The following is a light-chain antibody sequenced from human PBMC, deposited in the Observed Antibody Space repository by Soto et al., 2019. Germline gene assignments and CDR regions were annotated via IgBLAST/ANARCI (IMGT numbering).Light chain of an antibody. Sequence: EIVLTQSPGTLSLSPGERATLSCRASQSVSSSYFAWFQQKPGQAPRLLIYDASTRATDIPDRFSGSGSGTDFTLTINRLEPEDFAVYYCQLYSSSSWTFGQGTKVEIK. J-gene: IGKJ1*01. CDR1: QSVSSSY. CDR2: DAS. CDR3: QLYSSSSWT. V-gene: IGKV3-20*01.